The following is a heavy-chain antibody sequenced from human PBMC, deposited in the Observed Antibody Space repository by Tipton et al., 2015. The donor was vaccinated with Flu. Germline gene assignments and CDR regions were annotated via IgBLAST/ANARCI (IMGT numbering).Heavy chain of an antibody. CDR1: GFPLSSYG. CDR3: ARPGGPAAVIPFSYLDF. J-gene: IGHJ4*02. V-gene: IGHV1-18*04. Sequence: QLVQSGAEVKKPGASMKVSCKTSGFPLSSYGVSWVLQAPGQGLEWMGLISGYHDDTNYAQKFQGRVNMTTDTSTSTAYMELRSLTSDGPAVYYCARPGGPAAVIPFSYLDFWGQRTLVTVSS. D-gene: IGHD2-2*01. CDR2: ISGYHDDT.